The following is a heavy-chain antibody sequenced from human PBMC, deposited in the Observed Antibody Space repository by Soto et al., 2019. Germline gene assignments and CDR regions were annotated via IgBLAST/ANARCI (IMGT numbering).Heavy chain of an antibody. V-gene: IGHV1-18*01. J-gene: IGHJ4*02. CDR1: GGTFISSA. CDR3: APHTLDTGMPSGY. Sequence: ASVKVSCKASGGTFISSAISWVRQASGQGLEWMGWIGGYTGNTNYAQKPQGRGTFTTDTSTSTAYMELRSLRSDDTAVYYCAPHTLDTGMPSGYWGQGTLVTVSS. D-gene: IGHD5-18*01. CDR2: IGGYTGNT.